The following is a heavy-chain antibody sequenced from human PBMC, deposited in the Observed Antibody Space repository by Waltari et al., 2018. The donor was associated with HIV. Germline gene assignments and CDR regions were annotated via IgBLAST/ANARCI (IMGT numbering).Heavy chain of an antibody. CDR2: IKQDGSEK. CDR3: ASLYCSGGSCYDY. Sequence: EVQLVESGGGLVQPGGSLSLSCAASGFTFSSYWMTRVRQAPGKGLEWVANIKQDGSEKYYADSVKGRFTISRDNAKNSVYLQMNSLRAEDTAVYYCASLYCSGGSCYDYWGQGTLVTVSS. J-gene: IGHJ4*02. D-gene: IGHD2-15*01. V-gene: IGHV3-7*01. CDR1: GFTFSSYW.